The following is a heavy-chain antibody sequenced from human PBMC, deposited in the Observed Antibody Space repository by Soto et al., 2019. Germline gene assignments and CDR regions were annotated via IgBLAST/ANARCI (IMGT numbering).Heavy chain of an antibody. D-gene: IGHD6-19*01. Sequence: QVQLQQSGPGLVKPSQTLSLTCAVSGDRVSSNSAAWNWIRQSPSRGLEWLGRTYYRSKSYHDYAESVKSRITINPDTSKNQFSLQLNSVTPEDTGVYYCARAPFGSGWYVYYFDYWGQGMLVTVSS. CDR2: TYYRSKSYH. CDR3: ARAPFGSGWYVYYFDY. CDR1: GDRVSSNSAA. J-gene: IGHJ4*02. V-gene: IGHV6-1*01.